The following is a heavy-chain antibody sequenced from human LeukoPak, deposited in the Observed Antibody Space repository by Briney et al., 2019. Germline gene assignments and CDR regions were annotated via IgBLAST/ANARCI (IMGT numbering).Heavy chain of an antibody. D-gene: IGHD3-9*01. J-gene: IGHJ4*02. CDR2: IYSSGRT. V-gene: IGHV4-4*08. Sequence: SETLSLTCSVSSGSMSDYFWNWIRQPAGKGLEWIGHIYSSGRTNYNPSLKSRVTISVDTSKNQFSLKLSSVTAADTAVYYCARGPFSLLRYFDWSSPGPYYFDYWGQGTLVTVSS. CDR1: SGSMSDYF. CDR3: ARGPFSLLRYFDWSSPGPYYFDY.